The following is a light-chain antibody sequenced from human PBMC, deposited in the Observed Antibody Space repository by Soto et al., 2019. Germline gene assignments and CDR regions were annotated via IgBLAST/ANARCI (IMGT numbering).Light chain of an antibody. CDR1: SSDVGGYNY. J-gene: IGLJ2*01. Sequence: QSALTQPASVSGSPGQSITISCTGTSSDVGGYNYVSWYQQHPGKAPKLMIYEVSNRPSGVSNRFSGSKSGNTASLTISGLQAEDEADYYCRSYTSSRTPVVFGGGTKVTVL. CDR2: EVS. V-gene: IGLV2-14*01. CDR3: RSYTSSRTPVV.